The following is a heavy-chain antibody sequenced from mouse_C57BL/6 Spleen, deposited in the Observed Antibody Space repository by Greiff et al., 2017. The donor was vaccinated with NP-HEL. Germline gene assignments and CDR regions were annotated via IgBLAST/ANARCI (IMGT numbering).Heavy chain of an antibody. CDR3: ARCPLHYYGSSYYFDY. Sequence: QVQLQQPGAELVRPGSSVKLSCKASGYTFTSYWMHWVKQRPIQGLEWIGNIDPSDSETHYNQKFKDKATLTVDKSSSTAYMQLSSLTSEDSAVYYCARCPLHYYGSSYYFDYWGQGTTLTVSS. J-gene: IGHJ2*01. V-gene: IGHV1-52*01. D-gene: IGHD1-1*01. CDR1: GYTFTSYW. CDR2: IDPSDSET.